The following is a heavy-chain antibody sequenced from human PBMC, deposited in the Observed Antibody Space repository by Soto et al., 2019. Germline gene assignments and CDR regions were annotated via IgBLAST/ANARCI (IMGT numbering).Heavy chain of an antibody. CDR3: AKEMYPRTVLDSSSPWGDY. Sequence: QVQLVQSGGGVIQPGKSLRLSCAASGITFTTYGMHWVRQTPGKGLEWVAVVAYDGSHKYYADSVKGRFTSSRDDSKNTLYLQMNSLRVEDTAVYYCAKEMYPRTVLDSSSPWGDYWGQGTLVTVSS. J-gene: IGHJ4*02. D-gene: IGHD6-6*01. CDR1: GITFTTYG. CDR2: VAYDGSHK. V-gene: IGHV3-30*18.